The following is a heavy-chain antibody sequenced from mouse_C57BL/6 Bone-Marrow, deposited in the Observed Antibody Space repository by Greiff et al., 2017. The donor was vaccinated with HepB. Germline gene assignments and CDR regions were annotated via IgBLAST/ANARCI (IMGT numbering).Heavy chain of an antibody. Sequence: DVMLVESGGGLVQPGGSLKLSCAASGFTFSDYYMYWVRQTPEKRLEWVAYISNGGGSTYYPDTVKGRFTISRDNAKNTLYLQMSRLKSEDTAMYYCARPYYSNYGYAMDYWGQGTSVTVSS. J-gene: IGHJ4*01. D-gene: IGHD2-5*01. CDR1: GFTFSDYY. CDR2: ISNGGGST. CDR3: ARPYYSNYGYAMDY. V-gene: IGHV5-12*01.